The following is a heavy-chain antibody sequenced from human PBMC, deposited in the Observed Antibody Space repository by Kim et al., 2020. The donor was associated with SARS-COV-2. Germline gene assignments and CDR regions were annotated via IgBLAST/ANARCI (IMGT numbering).Heavy chain of an antibody. D-gene: IGHD2-2*01. V-gene: IGHV5-51*01. CDR3: ARTNCGATNCDKANYYYGLDV. CDR2: VYSGDSDA. J-gene: IGHJ6*02. Sequence: GESLKISCQGSGYTFSNFWVAWVRQLPGRGLEWMGIVYSGDSDADYSPSFKGQVSISADMSTNTAYLQWRSLKASDTAIYYCARTNCGATNCDKANYYYGLDVWGQGTMVSVSS. CDR1: GYTFSNFW.